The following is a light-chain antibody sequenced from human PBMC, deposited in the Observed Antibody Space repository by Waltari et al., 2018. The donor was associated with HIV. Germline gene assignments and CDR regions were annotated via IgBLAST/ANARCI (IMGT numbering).Light chain of an antibody. J-gene: IGLJ3*02. CDR2: RNN. Sequence: QSVLTQPPSASGTPGQRVTLSCSGSTPNIGSNSVSWYQPLPGTAPKLLICRNNQRPSGVPDRLSGSKSVTSASLASSGLRSEDEADYYCAAWDDSLSGLVFGGGTKLTVL. CDR3: AAWDDSLSGLV. CDR1: TPNIGSNS. V-gene: IGLV1-47*01.